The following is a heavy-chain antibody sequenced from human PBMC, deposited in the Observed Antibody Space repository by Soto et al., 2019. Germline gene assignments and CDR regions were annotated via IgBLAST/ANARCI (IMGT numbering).Heavy chain of an antibody. V-gene: IGHV1-18*01. J-gene: IGHJ6*03. CDR3: ARGFSGVDYGNYYYYYYMDV. D-gene: IGHD4-17*01. Sequence: QVQLVQSGAEVKKPGASVKVSCKASGYTFTSYGISWVRQAPGQGLEWMGWISAYNGNTNYAQKLQGRVTMTTDTTTSTAYMELRSLRSDDTAVYYCARGFSGVDYGNYYYYYYMDVWGKGTTVTVSS. CDR1: GYTFTSYG. CDR2: ISAYNGNT.